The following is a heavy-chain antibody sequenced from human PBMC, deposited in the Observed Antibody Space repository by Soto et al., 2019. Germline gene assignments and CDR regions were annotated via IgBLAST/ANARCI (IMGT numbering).Heavy chain of an antibody. V-gene: IGHV4-31*03. J-gene: IGHJ4*02. Sequence: QVQLQESGPGLVKPSQTLSLTCTVSNGSISSGGYYWSWIRQHPEKGLELIGYIHNSGSTYYSPSLKSRVTISVDTSKNQFSLKLSSVTAADTAVYYCARGYGSGYEGEYFDYWGQGTLVAVSS. CDR2: IHNSGST. CDR3: ARGYGSGYEGEYFDY. CDR1: NGSISSGGYY. D-gene: IGHD3-22*01.